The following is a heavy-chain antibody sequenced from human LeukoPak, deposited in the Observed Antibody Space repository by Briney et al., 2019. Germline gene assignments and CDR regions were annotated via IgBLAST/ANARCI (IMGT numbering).Heavy chain of an antibody. V-gene: IGHV3-23*01. CDR3: AKRVYGILTGYLDP. Sequence: GGSLRLSCAASGFTFSSYAMSWVRQAPGKGLEWVSAISGSGGSTYYADSVKGRFTISRDNSKNTLYLQMNSLRAEDTAVYYCAKRVYGILTGYLDPWGQGTLVTVSS. CDR1: GFTFSSYA. J-gene: IGHJ5*02. D-gene: IGHD3-9*01. CDR2: ISGSGGST.